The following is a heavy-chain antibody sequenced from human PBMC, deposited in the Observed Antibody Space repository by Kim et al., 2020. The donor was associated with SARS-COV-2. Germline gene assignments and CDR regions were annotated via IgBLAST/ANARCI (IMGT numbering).Heavy chain of an antibody. Sequence: GGSLRLSCAASGFTFSDYYMSWIRQAPGKGLEWVSYISSSGSTIYYADSVKGRFTISRDNSKNSLYLQMNSLRAEDTAVYYCARAQWGYSPYYYYYYGMDVWGQGTTVTVSS. CDR3: ARAQWGYSPYYYYYYGMDV. CDR2: ISSSGSTI. J-gene: IGHJ6*02. CDR1: GFTFSDYY. D-gene: IGHD5-18*01. V-gene: IGHV3-11*01.